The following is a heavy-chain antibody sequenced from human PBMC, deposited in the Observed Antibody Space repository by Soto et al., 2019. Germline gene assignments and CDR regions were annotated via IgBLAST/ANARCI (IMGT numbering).Heavy chain of an antibody. CDR2: IYHSGST. CDR3: ARVRLRPGGMGV. V-gene: IGHV4-4*02. J-gene: IGHJ6*02. D-gene: IGHD5-12*01. CDR1: GGSISSSNW. Sequence: QVQLQESGPGLVKPSGTLSLTCAVSGGSISSSNWWSWVRQPPGKGLKWIGEIYHSGSTNYNPSLKSRVTISVDKSENQFALKLSSGTGADTAVYSCARVRLRPGGMGVWGQGTTVTVSS.